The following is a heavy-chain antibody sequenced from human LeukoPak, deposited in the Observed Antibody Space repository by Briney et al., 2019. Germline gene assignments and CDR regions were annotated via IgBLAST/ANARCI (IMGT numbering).Heavy chain of an antibody. J-gene: IGHJ4*02. Sequence: GGSLRLSCAASGFTFSSYNLNWVRQAPGKGLEWVSFISSSSITIYYADSVKGRFTISRDNAEKSLYLQMNSLRAEDTAVYYCARDRGGSYSAIDYWGQGTLVTVSS. CDR3: ARDRGGSYSAIDY. CDR1: GFTFSSYN. CDR2: ISSSSITI. D-gene: IGHD2-15*01. V-gene: IGHV3-48*04.